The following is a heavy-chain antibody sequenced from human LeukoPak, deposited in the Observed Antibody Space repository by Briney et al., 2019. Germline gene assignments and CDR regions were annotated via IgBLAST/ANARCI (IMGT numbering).Heavy chain of an antibody. Sequence: PGGSLRLSCAASGXTFSDYYMSWVRQAPGKGREWVSYISSSSSYTNYADSVKGRFTISRDNAKNSLYLQMNSLRAEDTAVYYCARVWGSSGYYLVYWGQGTLVTVSS. CDR2: ISSSSSYT. J-gene: IGHJ4*02. CDR1: GXTFSDYY. D-gene: IGHD3-22*01. V-gene: IGHV3-11*06. CDR3: ARVWGSSGYYLVY.